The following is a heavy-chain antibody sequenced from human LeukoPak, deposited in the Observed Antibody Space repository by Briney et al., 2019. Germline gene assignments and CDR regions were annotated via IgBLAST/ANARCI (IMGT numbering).Heavy chain of an antibody. CDR1: GGSVSSGSYY. CDR3: ATSRRSSSGWYDY. D-gene: IGHD6-19*01. V-gene: IGHV4-61*01. CDR2: IYYSGST. J-gene: IGHJ4*02. Sequence: PSETLSLTCTVSGGSVSSGSYYWSWIRQPPGKGLEWIGYIYYSGSTNYNPSLKSRVTISVDTSKNQFSLKLSSVTAADTAVYYCATSRRSSSGWYDYWGQGTLVTVSS.